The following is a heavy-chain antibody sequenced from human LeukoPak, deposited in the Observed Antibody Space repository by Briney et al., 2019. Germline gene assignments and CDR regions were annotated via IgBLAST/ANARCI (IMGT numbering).Heavy chain of an antibody. CDR2: INHSGST. J-gene: IGHJ6*03. Sequence: PSETLSLTCAVYGGSFSGYYWSWIRQPPGKGLEWIGEINHSGSTNYNPSLKSRVTISVDTSKNQFSLKLSSVTAADTAVYYCARPLPRGSSGWYMDVWGKGTTVTVSS. CDR3: ARPLPRGSSGWYMDV. D-gene: IGHD6-19*01. V-gene: IGHV4-34*01. CDR1: GGSFSGYY.